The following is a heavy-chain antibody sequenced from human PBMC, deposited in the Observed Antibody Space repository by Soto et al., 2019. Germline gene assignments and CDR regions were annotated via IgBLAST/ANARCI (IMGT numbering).Heavy chain of an antibody. Sequence: SETLSLTCTVSGGSISSYYWSWIRQPPGKGLEWIGYIYYSGSTNYNPSLKSRVTISVDTSKNQFSLKLSSVTAADTAVYYCARGMGSSSWYDPDYWGQGTLVTVS. V-gene: IGHV4-59*01. D-gene: IGHD6-13*01. CDR1: GGSISSYY. CDR3: ARGMGSSSWYDPDY. J-gene: IGHJ4*02. CDR2: IYYSGST.